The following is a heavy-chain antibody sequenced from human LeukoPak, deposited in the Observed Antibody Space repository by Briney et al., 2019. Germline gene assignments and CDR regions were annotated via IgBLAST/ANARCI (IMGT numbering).Heavy chain of an antibody. J-gene: IGHJ6*03. CDR2: INAYNGNT. D-gene: IGHD6-19*01. CDR1: GYTFTSYG. V-gene: IGHV1-18*01. CDR3: ARSDSSGRYGGYYYYYMDV. Sequence: ASVKVSCKASGYTFTSYGFTWVRQAPGQGLEWMGWINAYNGNTNYAQKLQGRVTMTTDTSTSTAYMELRSLRSDDTAVYYCARSDSSGRYGGYYYYYMDVWGKGTTVTVSS.